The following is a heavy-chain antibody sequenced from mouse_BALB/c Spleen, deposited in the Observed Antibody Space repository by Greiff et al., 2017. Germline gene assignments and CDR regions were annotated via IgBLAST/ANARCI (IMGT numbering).Heavy chain of an antibody. CDR1: GYSITSGYY. Sequence: EVKLMESGPGLVKPSQSLSLTCSVTGYSITSGYYWNWIRQFPGNKLEWMGYISYDGSNNYNPSLKNRISITRDTSKNQFFLKLNSVTTEDTATYYCARDYYGSRSFAYWGQGTLVTVSA. J-gene: IGHJ3*01. CDR3: ARDYYGSRSFAY. CDR2: ISYDGSN. V-gene: IGHV3-6*02. D-gene: IGHD1-1*01.